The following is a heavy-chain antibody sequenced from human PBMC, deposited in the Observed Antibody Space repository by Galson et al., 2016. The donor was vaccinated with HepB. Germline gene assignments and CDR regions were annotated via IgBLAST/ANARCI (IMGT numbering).Heavy chain of an antibody. CDR3: ARGGRTVTAYWYFDL. CDR1: GGTFSNYA. Sequence: SVKVSCKASGGTFSNYAISWVRQAPGQGLEWMGGIIPIFGTANYAQKFQGRVTITADESTSTAYMELSSLRSEDTAVYYCARGGRTVTAYWYFDLWGRGTLGTVSS. J-gene: IGHJ2*01. D-gene: IGHD4-11*01. CDR2: IIPIFGTA. V-gene: IGHV1-69*13.